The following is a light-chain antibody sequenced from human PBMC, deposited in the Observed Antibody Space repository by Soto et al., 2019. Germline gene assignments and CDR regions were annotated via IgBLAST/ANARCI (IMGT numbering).Light chain of an antibody. CDR1: QSVGFS. CDR2: RIS. CDR3: QQYKSGYS. V-gene: IGKV3-15*01. Sequence: EVVMTQSPATLSVSPGERATLFCRADQSVGFSVAWYQQKPGQAPRLLLYRISARATGVPDRFSGSGSGTDFTLTISSVQSEDFGVYYCQQYKSGYSFGQGTKLEIK. J-gene: IGKJ2*03.